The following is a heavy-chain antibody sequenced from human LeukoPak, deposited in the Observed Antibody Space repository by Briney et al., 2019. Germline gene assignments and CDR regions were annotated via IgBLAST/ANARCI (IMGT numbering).Heavy chain of an antibody. Sequence: GRSLRLSCAASGFTFSSHAMGWVSPPPGGGMGWVSAISCRGGSTYYADSVTGRFTIPRDYSKNTLYMQMNSLRAADPAVSYGAKFEFGFWGQGTLVTVSS. CDR1: GFTFSSHA. V-gene: IGHV3-23*01. D-gene: IGHD3-16*01. CDR2: ISCRGGST. CDR3: AKFEFGF. J-gene: IGHJ4*02.